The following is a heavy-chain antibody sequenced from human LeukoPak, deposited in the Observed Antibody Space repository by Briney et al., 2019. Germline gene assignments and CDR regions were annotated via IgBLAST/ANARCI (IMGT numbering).Heavy chain of an antibody. J-gene: IGHJ4*02. CDR3: ARDLFGYYYGSGSYYDY. CDR2: IYYSGST. CDR1: GGSISSSSYY. V-gene: IGHV4-39*07. D-gene: IGHD3-10*01. Sequence: PSETLSLTCTVSGGSISSSSYYWGWIRQPPGKGLEWIGSIYYSGSTYYSPSLKSRVTISVDTSKNQFSLKLSSVTAADTAVYYCARDLFGYYYGSGSYYDYWGQGTLVTVSS.